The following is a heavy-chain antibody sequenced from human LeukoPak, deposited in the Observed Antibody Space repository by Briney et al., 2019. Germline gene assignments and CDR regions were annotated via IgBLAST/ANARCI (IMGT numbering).Heavy chain of an antibody. J-gene: IGHJ4*02. Sequence: SETLSLTCAVYGGSFSGYYWSWIRQPPGKGLEWIGEINHSGSTNYNPSLKSRVTISVDTSKNQFSLKLSSVTAAETAVYYCARRQDCRSTSCSYGAFDYWGQGTLVTVSS. CDR2: INHSGST. CDR1: GGSFSGYY. V-gene: IGHV4-34*01. CDR3: ARRQDCRSTSCSYGAFDY. D-gene: IGHD2-2*01.